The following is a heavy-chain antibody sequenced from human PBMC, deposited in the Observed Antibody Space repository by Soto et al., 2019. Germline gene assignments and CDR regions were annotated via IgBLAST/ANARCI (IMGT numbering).Heavy chain of an antibody. Sequence: QVQLVESGGGVVQPGRSLRLSCAASGFTFSSYGMHWVRQAPGKGLEWVAVISYDGSNKYYADSVKGRFTISRDNSKNTLYLQMNSLRAEDTAVYYCAKDSHDYDFWSGYYKGYFDYLGQGTLVTVSS. CDR3: AKDSHDYDFWSGYYKGYFDY. V-gene: IGHV3-30*18. CDR2: ISYDGSNK. J-gene: IGHJ4*02. CDR1: GFTFSSYG. D-gene: IGHD3-3*01.